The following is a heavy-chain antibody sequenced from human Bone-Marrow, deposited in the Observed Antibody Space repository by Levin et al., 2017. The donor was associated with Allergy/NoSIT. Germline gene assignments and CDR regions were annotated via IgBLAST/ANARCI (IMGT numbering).Heavy chain of an antibody. V-gene: IGHV3-48*01. CDR3: MKDFYGSGSSH. D-gene: IGHD3-10*01. CDR1: GFTFSTSG. J-gene: IGHJ4*02. CDR2: IRGTTGTI. Sequence: RGESLKISCLASGFTFSTSGMNWVRQAPGKGLEWISYIRGTTGTIYYADSVKGRFTISRDNAKNSLYLQMDSLRVEDTAIYYCMKDFYGSGSSHWGQGTLVTVSS.